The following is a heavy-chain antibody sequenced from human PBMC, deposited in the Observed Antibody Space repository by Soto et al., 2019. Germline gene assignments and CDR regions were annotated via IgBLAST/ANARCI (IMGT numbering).Heavy chain of an antibody. V-gene: IGHV3-23*01. CDR3: AKDWFSGSGSPPDY. J-gene: IGHJ4*02. CDR1: GFTFSSYA. D-gene: IGHD3-10*01. Sequence: GGSLRLSCVASGFTFSSYAINWVRQAPGKGLEWVSDISGSGGTTYYADSVKGRFTISRDNSKNTLYLQMNSLRAEDTAVYYCAKDWFSGSGSPPDYWGQGTLVTVSS. CDR2: ISGSGGTT.